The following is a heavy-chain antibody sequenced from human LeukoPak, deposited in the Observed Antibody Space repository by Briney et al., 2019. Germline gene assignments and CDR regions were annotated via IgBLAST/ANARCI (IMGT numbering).Heavy chain of an antibody. Sequence: RASVKVYCKASGYTFTSYYMHWVRQAPGQGLEWMGIINPSGGSTSYAQKFQGRVTMTRDTSTSTVYMELSSLRSEDTAVYYCARESRRGFGELLFVFDYWGQGTLVTVSS. V-gene: IGHV1-46*01. CDR2: INPSGGST. D-gene: IGHD3-10*01. CDR3: ARESRRGFGELLFVFDY. J-gene: IGHJ4*02. CDR1: GYTFTSYY.